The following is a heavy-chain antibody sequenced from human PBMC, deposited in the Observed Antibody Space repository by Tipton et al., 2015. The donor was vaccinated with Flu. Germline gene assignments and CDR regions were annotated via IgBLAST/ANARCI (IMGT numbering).Heavy chain of an antibody. CDR3: ATGVVRIAYFDC. V-gene: IGHV3-21*01. CDR1: GFNFSSYN. CDR2: ISRGSTYI. J-gene: IGHJ4*02. Sequence: SLRLSCAASGFNFSSYNMTWVRQAPGKGLEWVSSISRGSTYIYYADSVKGRFTISRDNAKNSLYLQMNSLRAEDTGVYFCATGVVRIAYFDCWGQGTLVTVSS. D-gene: IGHD3-10*01.